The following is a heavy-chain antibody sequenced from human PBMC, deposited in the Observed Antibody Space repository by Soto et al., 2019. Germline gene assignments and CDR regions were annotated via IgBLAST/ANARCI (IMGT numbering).Heavy chain of an antibody. Sequence: GGSLRLSCAASGFTFSNYAMSWFRQAPGKGLEWVSAISGSAINTYYADSVRGRFTISRDDSKNTFYLQMNNLRADDTGVYYCAKDPSTGHADIWGQGTLVTVSS. V-gene: IGHV3-23*01. CDR2: ISGSAINT. J-gene: IGHJ4*02. CDR1: GFTFSNYA. D-gene: IGHD3-9*01. CDR3: AKDPSTGHADI.